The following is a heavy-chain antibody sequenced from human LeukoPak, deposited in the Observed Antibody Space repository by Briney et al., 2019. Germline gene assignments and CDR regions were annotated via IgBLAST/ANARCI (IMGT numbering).Heavy chain of an antibody. CDR3: VKDDRDYGDYVH. Sequence: GGSLRLSCSASVFTFSSYAMHWVREAPGKGLEYGSAISSNGGSTYYADSVKGRFTISRDNSKNTLYLQMSSLRAEDTAVYYCVKDDRDYGDYVHWGQGTLVTVSS. J-gene: IGHJ4*02. V-gene: IGHV3-64D*06. D-gene: IGHD4-17*01. CDR2: ISSNGGST. CDR1: VFTFSSYA.